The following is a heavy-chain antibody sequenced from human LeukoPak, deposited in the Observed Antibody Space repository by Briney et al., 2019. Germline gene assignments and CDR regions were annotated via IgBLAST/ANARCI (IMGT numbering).Heavy chain of an antibody. Sequence: GESLKIFCKGSGYSFTSYWISWVRQMPGKGLEWMGRSDPSDSYTNYSPSFQGHVCISADTSISTASLQWSSLKASDTAMYYCARRYCSSTSCILKDWFDPWGKGTLVTVSS. V-gene: IGHV5-10-1*01. CDR1: GYSFTSYW. D-gene: IGHD2-2*01. J-gene: IGHJ5*02. CDR3: ARRYCSSTSCILKDWFDP. CDR2: SDPSDSYT.